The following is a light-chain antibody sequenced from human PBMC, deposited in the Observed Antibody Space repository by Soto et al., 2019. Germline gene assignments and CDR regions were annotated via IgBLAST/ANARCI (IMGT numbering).Light chain of an antibody. V-gene: IGKV3-20*01. CDR1: QSLTNSF. Sequence: PGERATLSCRASQSLTNSFIAWYQQRPGQAPRLLIYDTSSRASGIPDRFSGSGSGADFTLTISRLETEDFAVFYCQQYGTSEIIFGQGTRLEI. J-gene: IGKJ5*01. CDR3: QQYGTSEII. CDR2: DTS.